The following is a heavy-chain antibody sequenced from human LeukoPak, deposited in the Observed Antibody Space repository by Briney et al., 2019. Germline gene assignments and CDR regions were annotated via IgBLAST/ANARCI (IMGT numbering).Heavy chain of an antibody. D-gene: IGHD6-19*01. CDR1: GFTFSSYA. CDR3: AKYSSGWYCSDY. V-gene: IGHV3-23*01. CDR2: ISGSGGST. Sequence: GGSLRLSRAASGFTFSSYAMSWVHQAPGKGLEWVSAISGSGGSTYYADSVKGRFTISRDNSKNTLYLQMNSLRAEDTAVYYCAKYSSGWYCSDYWGQGTLVTVSS. J-gene: IGHJ4*02.